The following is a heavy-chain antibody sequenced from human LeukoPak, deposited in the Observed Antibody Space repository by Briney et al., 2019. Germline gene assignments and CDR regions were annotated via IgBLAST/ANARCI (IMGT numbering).Heavy chain of an antibody. Sequence: GGSLRLSCAASGFAFTAYLIHWVRQPPGKGLEWVAVMSSDGNAIFYADSVRGRSTISRDNSKNTLYLQVNSLRVEDTAVYYCVREGEHFDYWGQGTLVTVSS. V-gene: IGHV3-30-3*01. CDR2: MSSDGNAI. CDR1: GFAFTAYL. J-gene: IGHJ4*02. D-gene: IGHD1/OR15-1a*01. CDR3: VREGEHFDY.